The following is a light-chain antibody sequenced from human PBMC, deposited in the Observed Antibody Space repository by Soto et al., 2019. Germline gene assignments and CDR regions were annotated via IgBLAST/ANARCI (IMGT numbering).Light chain of an antibody. V-gene: IGLV2-14*01. CDR1: GRDVGGYNL. J-gene: IGLJ2*01. CDR2: EVR. Sequence: QSALTQPASVSGSPGQSITISCSGTGRDVGGYNLVSWYQQSPGKPPKLLIYEVRHRPSGVSYRFSGSKSGNTASLTISSLLPEDEAVYFCSSFSSRNSLVFGGGTQLTVL. CDR3: SSFSSRNSLV.